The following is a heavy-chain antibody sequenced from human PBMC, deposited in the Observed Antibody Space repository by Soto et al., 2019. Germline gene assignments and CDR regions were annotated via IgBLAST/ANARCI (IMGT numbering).Heavy chain of an antibody. Sequence: QVHLVQSGAEVKKPGASVKVSCKSSGYTLTRYGIPWVRQAPGQGLEWMGSISAYNANTNYAQKIQGRLTMTTDTSTITAYLELRSLTSDDTDVYYCASEVVRYFELWGRGTLVSVSS. CDR2: ISAYNANT. J-gene: IGHJ2*01. CDR3: ASEVVRYFEL. D-gene: IGHD2-15*01. V-gene: IGHV1-18*01. CDR1: GYTLTRYG.